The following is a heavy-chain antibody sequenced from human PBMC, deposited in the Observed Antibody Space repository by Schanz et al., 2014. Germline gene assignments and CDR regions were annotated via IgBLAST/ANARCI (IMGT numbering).Heavy chain of an antibody. CDR3: ARDHTSSIGYFQH. CDR1: GDTFSTEE. CDR2: ISYDGSNK. V-gene: IGHV3-30*04. J-gene: IGHJ1*01. D-gene: IGHD6-6*01. Sequence: QVQLGEKGGGGVKSGRSLRRESAASGDTFSTEEMNWVRKAPGKGLEWVAVISYDGSNKYYADSVKGRFTISRDNSKNALYLQMDSLRAEDTAVYYCARDHTSSIGYFQHWGQGTLVTVSS.